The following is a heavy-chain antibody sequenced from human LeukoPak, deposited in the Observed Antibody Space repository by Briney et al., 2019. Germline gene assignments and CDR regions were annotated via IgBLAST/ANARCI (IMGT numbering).Heavy chain of an antibody. D-gene: IGHD3-9*01. CDR2: IIPILGRA. CDR3: ARIPAVYYDILTGYLPDAFDI. Sequence: SVKVSCKASGGTFSSYAISWVRQAPGQGLEWMGRIIPILGRANYAQKFQGRVTITADKSTSTAYMELSSLRSEDTAVYYCARIPAVYYDILTGYLPDAFDIWGQGTMVTVSS. J-gene: IGHJ3*02. CDR1: GGTFSSYA. V-gene: IGHV1-69*04.